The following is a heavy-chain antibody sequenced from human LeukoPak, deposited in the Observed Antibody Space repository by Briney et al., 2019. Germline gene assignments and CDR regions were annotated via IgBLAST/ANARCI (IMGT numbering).Heavy chain of an antibody. Sequence: PGGSLRLSCAASGFTFSSYSMNWVRQAPGKGLEWVSSISSSSSYIYYADSVKGRFTISRDNAKNSLYLQMNSLRAEDTAVYYCARENKVAYYDFWSGYYDYWGQGTLVTVSS. J-gene: IGHJ4*02. CDR1: GFTFSSYS. V-gene: IGHV3-21*01. CDR3: ARENKVAYYDFWSGYYDY. D-gene: IGHD3-3*01. CDR2: ISSSSSYI.